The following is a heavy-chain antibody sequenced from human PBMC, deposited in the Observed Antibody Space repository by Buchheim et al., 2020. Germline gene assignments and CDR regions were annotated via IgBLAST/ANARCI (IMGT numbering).Heavy chain of an antibody. V-gene: IGHV2-5*02. J-gene: IGHJ6*02. CDR1: GLSLTTSGVG. D-gene: IGHD3-10*01. CDR3: VHRALFTYSYGADV. Sequence: QITLKESGPTLVQPAQTLTLTCTFSGLSLTTSGVGVGWIRQPPGKALEWLALTYLDDDKRYSPSLKSRLTITKDTAKNQVVLTMANMGPLDTATYYCVHRALFTYSYGADVWGQGTT. CDR2: TYLDDDK.